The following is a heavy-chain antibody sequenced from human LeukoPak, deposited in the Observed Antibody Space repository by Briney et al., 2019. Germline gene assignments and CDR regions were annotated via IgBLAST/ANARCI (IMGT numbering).Heavy chain of an antibody. CDR2: IHYSGST. J-gene: IGHJ4*02. Sequence: SETLSLTCTVSGGSISSYYWSWIRQPPGKGLEWIGYIHYSGSTDHNPSLKSRVTISVDTSKNQFSMKLSSVTAADTAVYYCARSAYYHGSGSHGTFDFWGQGTLVTVSS. D-gene: IGHD3-10*01. CDR3: ARSAYYHGSGSHGTFDF. V-gene: IGHV4-59*08. CDR1: GGSISSYY.